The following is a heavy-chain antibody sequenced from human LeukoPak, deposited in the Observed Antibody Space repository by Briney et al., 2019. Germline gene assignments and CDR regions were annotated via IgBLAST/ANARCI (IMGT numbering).Heavy chain of an antibody. CDR2: ISSSSSYI. D-gene: IGHD1-14*01. V-gene: IGHV3-21*04. Sequence: GGSLRPSCAASGFTFSSYSMNWVRQAPGKGLEWVSSISSSSSYIYYADSVKGRFTISRDNAKNSLYLQMNSLRAEDTAVYYCARDQPRRYAFDIWGQGTMVTVSS. CDR3: ARDQPRRYAFDI. J-gene: IGHJ3*02. CDR1: GFTFSSYS.